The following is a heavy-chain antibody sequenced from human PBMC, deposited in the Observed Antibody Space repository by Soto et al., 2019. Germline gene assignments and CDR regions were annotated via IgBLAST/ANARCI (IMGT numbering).Heavy chain of an antibody. V-gene: IGHV3-21*01. Sequence: EVQLVESGGGLVKPGGSLRLSCAASGFTFSSYSMNWVRQAPGKGLEWVSSISSSSSYIYYADSVKGRFTISRDNAKNSLYLQMNSLTAEDTAVYYCARNSGQHLDYWGQGTLVTVSS. J-gene: IGHJ4*02. CDR2: ISSSSSYI. CDR3: ARNSGQHLDY. D-gene: IGHD5-12*01. CDR1: GFTFSSYS.